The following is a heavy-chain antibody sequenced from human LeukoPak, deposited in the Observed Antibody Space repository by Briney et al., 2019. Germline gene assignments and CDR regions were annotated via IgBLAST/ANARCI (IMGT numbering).Heavy chain of an antibody. J-gene: IGHJ4*02. CDR2: ISSSSSYI. D-gene: IGHD6-19*01. CDR3: ARDGSIAVAEHVDY. Sequence: GGSLRLSCAASGFTFSSYSMNWVRQAPGKGLEWVSSISSSSSYIYYADSVKGRFTISRDNAKNSLYLQMNSLRAEDTAVYYCARDGSIAVAEHVDYWGQGTLVTVSS. CDR1: GFTFSSYS. V-gene: IGHV3-21*01.